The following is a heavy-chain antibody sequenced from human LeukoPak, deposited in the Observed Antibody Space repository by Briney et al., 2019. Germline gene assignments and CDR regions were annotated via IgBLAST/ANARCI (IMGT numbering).Heavy chain of an antibody. Sequence: GGSLRLSCAASGFTFSSYAMSWVRQAPGKGLEWVAFIRYDGNNKLYADSVKGRFTISRDNSKNSLYLQMNSLRAEDTAVYYCARGSIAVAGWGQGTLVTVSS. J-gene: IGHJ4*02. CDR2: IRYDGNNK. D-gene: IGHD6-19*01. CDR1: GFTFSSYA. V-gene: IGHV3-30*02. CDR3: ARGSIAVAG.